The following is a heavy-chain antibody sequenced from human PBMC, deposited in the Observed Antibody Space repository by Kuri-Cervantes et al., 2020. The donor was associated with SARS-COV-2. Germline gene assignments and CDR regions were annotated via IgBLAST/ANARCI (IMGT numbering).Heavy chain of an antibody. CDR3: AKDGDCSSTSCYYMDV. J-gene: IGHJ6*03. Sequence: GESLKISCAASGFTFSSYWMSWVRQAPGKGLEWVSLISWDGGSTYYADSVKGRFTISRDNSKNSLYLQMNSLRAEDTALYYCAKDGDCSSTSCYYMDVWGKGTTVTVSS. CDR1: GFTFSSYW. V-gene: IGHV3-43D*03. D-gene: IGHD2-2*01. CDR2: ISWDGGST.